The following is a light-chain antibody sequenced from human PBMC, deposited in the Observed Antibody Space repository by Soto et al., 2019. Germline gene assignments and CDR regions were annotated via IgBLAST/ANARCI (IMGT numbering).Light chain of an antibody. CDR3: SSYSSSSTLV. Sequence: QSVLTQPASVSGSAGQSITIACTGTSSDVGGYKYVSWYQQHPGKAPKLMIYEVSSRPSGVSNRFSGSKSGNTASLTISGLQAEDEADYYCSSYSSSSTLVFGTGTKVTVL. J-gene: IGLJ1*01. CDR2: EVS. CDR1: SSDVGGYKY. V-gene: IGLV2-14*01.